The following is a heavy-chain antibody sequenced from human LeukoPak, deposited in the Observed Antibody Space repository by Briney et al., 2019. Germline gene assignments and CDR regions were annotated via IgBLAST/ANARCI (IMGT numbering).Heavy chain of an antibody. CDR1: GGSISSGDYY. CDR2: IYYSGST. CDR3: ASLGGGSGSYYNAHFDY. Sequence: PLQTLSLTCTVSGGSISSGDYYWSWVRQPPGKGLEWIGYIYYSGSTYYNPSLKSRVTISVDTSKNQFSLKLSSVTAADTAVYYCASLGGGSGSYYNAHFDYWGQGTLVTVPS. D-gene: IGHD3-10*01. V-gene: IGHV4-30-4*01. J-gene: IGHJ4*02.